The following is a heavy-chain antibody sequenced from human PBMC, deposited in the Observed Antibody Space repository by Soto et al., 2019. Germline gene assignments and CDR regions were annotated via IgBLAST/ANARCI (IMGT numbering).Heavy chain of an antibody. D-gene: IGHD3-10*01. CDR3: ARGNPQLRGVFDF. CDR2: VYYGGTA. J-gene: IGHJ4*02. CDR1: GASLSSGGYS. V-gene: IGHV4-30-2*01. Sequence: PSETLSLTCSVSGASLSSGGYSWSWFRRPPGKALEWIAYVYYGGTASYNPSLKSRVTISVDSSKNQFSLTVKSVTAADTAAYLCARGNPQLRGVFDFWGQGTLVTVSS.